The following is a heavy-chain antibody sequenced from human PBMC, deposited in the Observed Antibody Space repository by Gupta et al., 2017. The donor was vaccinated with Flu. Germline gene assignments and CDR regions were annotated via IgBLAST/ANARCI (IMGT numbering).Heavy chain of an antibody. J-gene: IGHJ6*02. Sequence: QVQLVQSGAEVKKPESSVKISCKASGGTFSTFAINWIRQAPGQGLEWMGGIIPMLGLANYAEKFQGRISISADESTSTAYMELNSLRFEDTAVYTCASANRGLSGTTSSAAYGMDVWGQGTTVTVSS. CDR3: ASANRGLSGTTSSAAYGMDV. CDR1: GGTFSTFA. D-gene: IGHD1-1*01. CDR2: IIPMLGLA. V-gene: IGHV1-69*01.